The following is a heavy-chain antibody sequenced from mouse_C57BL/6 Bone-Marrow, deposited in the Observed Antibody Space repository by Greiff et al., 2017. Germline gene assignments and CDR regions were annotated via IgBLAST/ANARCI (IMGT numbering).Heavy chain of an antibody. V-gene: IGHV1-69*01. Sequence: QVQLQQPGAELVMPGASVKLSCKASGYTFTSYWMHWVKQRPGQGLEWIGEIDPSDSYTNYNQKVKGKSTLTVDKSSSTAYIQLSSLTSEDSAVYYCARERDYYGSSYAWFAYWGQGTLVTVSA. D-gene: IGHD1-1*01. CDR3: ARERDYYGSSYAWFAY. J-gene: IGHJ3*01. CDR2: IDPSDSYT. CDR1: GYTFTSYW.